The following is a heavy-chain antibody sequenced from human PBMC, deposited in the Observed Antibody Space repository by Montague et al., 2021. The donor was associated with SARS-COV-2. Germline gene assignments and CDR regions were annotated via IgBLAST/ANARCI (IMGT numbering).Heavy chain of an antibody. Sequence: SETLSLTCTVSGGSISSTSYYWGWIRQPPGKGLEWIGSIYYSGSTYYNPSLKSRVAISVDTSKNQFSLKLSSVTAADTAVYYCAGQSITMVLGVMMGAFDTWGQGTMVTVSS. CDR1: GGSISSTSYY. CDR3: AGQSITMVLGVMMGAFDT. D-gene: IGHD3-10*01. V-gene: IGHV4-39*01. J-gene: IGHJ3*02. CDR2: IYYSGST.